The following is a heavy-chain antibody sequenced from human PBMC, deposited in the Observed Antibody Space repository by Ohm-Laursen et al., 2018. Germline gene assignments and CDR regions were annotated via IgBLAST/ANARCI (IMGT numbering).Heavy chain of an antibody. Sequence: SLRLSCAASGFTFSSYEMNWVRQAPGKGLEWVSYISSSGSTIHYADSVKGRFTISRDNAKNSLYLQMNSLRAEDTAVYYCAREAAWGKVDYLGQGTLVTVSS. V-gene: IGHV3-48*03. D-gene: IGHD3-16*01. CDR1: GFTFSSYE. CDR2: ISSSGSTI. CDR3: AREAAWGKVDY. J-gene: IGHJ4*02.